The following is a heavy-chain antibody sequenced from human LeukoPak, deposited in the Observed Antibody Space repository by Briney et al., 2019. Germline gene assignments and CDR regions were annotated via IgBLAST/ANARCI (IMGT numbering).Heavy chain of an antibody. Sequence: PGGSLRLSCAASGFTFSTYEMNWVRQAPWKGLEWVSYISNSGSTIYYADSVKGRFTISRDNAKNSLYLQMSSLRAEDTALYNCARGNWFDPWGQGTLVTVSS. CDR3: ARGNWFDP. V-gene: IGHV3-48*03. CDR1: GFTFSTYE. J-gene: IGHJ5*02. CDR2: ISNSGSTI.